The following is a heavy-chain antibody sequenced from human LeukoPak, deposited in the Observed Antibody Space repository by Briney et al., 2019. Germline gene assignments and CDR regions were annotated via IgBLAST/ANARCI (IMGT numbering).Heavy chain of an antibody. V-gene: IGHV3-74*01. CDR1: GFTFSSYW. Sequence: PGGSLRLSCAASGFTFSSYWMHWVRQAPGKGLVWVSRINTDGSSTSYADSVKGRFTISRDNAKNTLYLQMNSLRAEDTAVYCCAREDGSGSFYYYYYYYMDVWGKGTTVTVSS. CDR3: AREDGSGSFYYYYYYYMDV. J-gene: IGHJ6*03. D-gene: IGHD3-10*01. CDR2: INTDGSST.